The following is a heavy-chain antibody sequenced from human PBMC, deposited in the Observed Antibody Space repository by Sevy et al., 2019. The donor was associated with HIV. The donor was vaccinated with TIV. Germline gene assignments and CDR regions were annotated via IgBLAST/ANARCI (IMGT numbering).Heavy chain of an antibody. CDR2: ISYDGSNK. V-gene: IGHV3-30-3*01. D-gene: IGHD5-12*01. CDR3: ARDTGYSGYEQALDY. CDR1: GFTFSSYA. J-gene: IGHJ4*02. Sequence: GGSLRLSCAVSGFTFSSYAMHWVRQAPGKGLQWVAVISYDGSNKDYADSVKGRFTISRDNSKNTLYLQMNSLRAEDTAVYYCARDTGYSGYEQALDYWGQGTLVTVSS.